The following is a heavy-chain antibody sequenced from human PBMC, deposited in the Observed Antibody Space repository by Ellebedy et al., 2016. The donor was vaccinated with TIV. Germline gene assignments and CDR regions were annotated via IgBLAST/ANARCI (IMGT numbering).Heavy chain of an antibody. CDR3: ARHLGLLQQWLRWFDP. Sequence: MPGGSLRLSCTVSGGSISSSSYYWGWIRQPPGKGLEWIGSIYYSGSTYYNPSLKSRVTISVDTSKNQFSLKLSSVTAADTAVYYCARHLGLLQQWLRWFDPWGQGTLVTVSS. J-gene: IGHJ5*02. D-gene: IGHD6-19*01. CDR2: IYYSGST. CDR1: GGSISSSSYY. V-gene: IGHV4-39*01.